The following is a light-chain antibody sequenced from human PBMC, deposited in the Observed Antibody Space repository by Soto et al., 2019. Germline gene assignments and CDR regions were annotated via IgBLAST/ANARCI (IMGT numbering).Light chain of an antibody. V-gene: IGLV1-44*01. CDR3: ADWDDSLNVLYV. CDR1: RSNIGSNT. CDR2: RDN. Sequence: QSALTQPPAVSGTPGQRVTVSCSGGRSNIGSNTVHWYQQLPGAAPKLLIYRDNQRPSGVPDRFAASKSGTSASLAISGLQSEDEGDYYCADWDDSLNVLYVFGTGTKVTVL. J-gene: IGLJ1*01.